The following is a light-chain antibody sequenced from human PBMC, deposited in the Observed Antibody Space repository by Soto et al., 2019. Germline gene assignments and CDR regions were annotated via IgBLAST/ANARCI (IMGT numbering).Light chain of an antibody. Sequence: SYELTQPPSVSVAPGKTARITCGGNNIGSKSVHWYQQKPGQAPVLVIYYDSDRPSGIPERFSGSNSGNTATLTISRVEARDEADYYCQVWDSSSDHVVVFGGGTKLTVL. CDR2: YDS. CDR1: NIGSKS. J-gene: IGLJ2*01. CDR3: QVWDSSSDHVVV. V-gene: IGLV3-21*04.